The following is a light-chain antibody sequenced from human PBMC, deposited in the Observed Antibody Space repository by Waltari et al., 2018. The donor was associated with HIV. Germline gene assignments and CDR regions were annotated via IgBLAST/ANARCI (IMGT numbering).Light chain of an antibody. CDR2: AAS. CDR3: QQGNTFPFT. J-gene: IGKJ4*01. CDR1: QSISTW. Sequence: DTQMTQSPSSVSASVGDRVTITCRASQSISTWLAWYQHKPGEAPKLLIYAASSLQSGVLSRFSGSGSGTDFTLTINSLQPEDVATYYCQQGNTFPFTFGGGTKVEI. V-gene: IGKV1-12*01.